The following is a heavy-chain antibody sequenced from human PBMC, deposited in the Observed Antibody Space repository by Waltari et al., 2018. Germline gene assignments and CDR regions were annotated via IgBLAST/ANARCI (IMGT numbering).Heavy chain of an antibody. CDR1: GGSISSGGYY. D-gene: IGHD5-12*01. Sequence: QVQLQESGPGLVKPSQTLSLTCTVSGGSISSGGYYWSWIRQHPGKGLEWIGYIYYSGSTYYNPSLKSLVTISVDTSKNQCYLKLSSVTDADTAVYYCAREGMATISDYYYMDVWGKGTTVTVSS. J-gene: IGHJ6*03. V-gene: IGHV4-31*01. CDR3: AREGMATISDYYYMDV. CDR2: IYYSGST.